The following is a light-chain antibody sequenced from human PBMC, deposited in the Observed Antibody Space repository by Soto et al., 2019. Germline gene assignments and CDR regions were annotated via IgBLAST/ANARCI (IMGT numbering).Light chain of an antibody. CDR2: GAS. V-gene: IGKV3-20*01. J-gene: IGKJ4*01. Sequence: EIVLMQSPGTLSLSPGERATLSCRASQTVNNNYLAWYQQKPGQAPRLLIDGASRRATGIPDRFSGSGSGTNFTLTISRLEPEDFAVYYCQQYGTSPPLTFGGGTKVDIK. CDR1: QTVNNNY. CDR3: QQYGTSPPLT.